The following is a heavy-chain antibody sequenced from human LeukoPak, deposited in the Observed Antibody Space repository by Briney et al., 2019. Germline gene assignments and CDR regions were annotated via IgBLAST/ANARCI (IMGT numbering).Heavy chain of an antibody. CDR1: GFTFGSYA. V-gene: IGHV3-33*08. CDR2: IWYDGSNK. D-gene: IGHD6-6*01. Sequence: GGSLRLSCAASGFTFGSYAMYWVRQAPGKGLEWVAVIWYDGSNKYYADSVKGRFTISRDNSKNTLYLQMNSLRAEDTAVYYCAREGTSIAALDDEFDYWGQGTLVTVSS. CDR3: AREGTSIAALDDEFDY. J-gene: IGHJ4*02.